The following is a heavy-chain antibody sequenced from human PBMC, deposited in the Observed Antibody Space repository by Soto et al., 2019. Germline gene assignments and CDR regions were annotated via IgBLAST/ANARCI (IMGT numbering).Heavy chain of an antibody. J-gene: IGHJ6*02. CDR3: AKDTVDTAMVLCPPDYYYGMDV. V-gene: IGHV3-23*01. CDR2: ISGSGGST. Sequence: GGSLRLSCAASGFTFSSYAMSWVRQAPGKGLEWVSAISGSGGSTYYADSVKGRFTISRDNSKNTLYLQMNSLRAEDTAVYYCAKDTVDTAMVLCPPDYYYGMDVWGQGTTVTVSS. D-gene: IGHD5-18*01. CDR1: GFTFSSYA.